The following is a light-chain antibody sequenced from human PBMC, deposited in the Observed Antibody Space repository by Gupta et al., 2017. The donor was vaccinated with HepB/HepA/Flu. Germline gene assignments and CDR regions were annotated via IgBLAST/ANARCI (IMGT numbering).Light chain of an antibody. V-gene: IGLV1-44*01. CDR3: ASWDDSLNGVV. Sequence: QSVLTQPPSVSGTPGQRVSIPCSGSITNIGSNTVNWYQQRPGTAPKLLIYNNNERPSGVPDRFSGSMSGTSGTLSISGLQSEDEADYYCASWDDSLNGVVYGGGTKLTVL. J-gene: IGLJ2*01. CDR2: NNN. CDR1: ITNIGSNT.